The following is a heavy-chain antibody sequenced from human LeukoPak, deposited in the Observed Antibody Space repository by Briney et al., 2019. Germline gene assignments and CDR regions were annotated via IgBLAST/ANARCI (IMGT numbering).Heavy chain of an antibody. Sequence: SETLSLTCTVSGGSISNYYWSWIRQPPGKGLEWIGYIYYSGSTNYNPSLKSRVTISVDTSKNQFSLKLSSVTAADTAVYYCARDSAIVGVNYYYYYMDVWGKGTTVTISS. CDR3: ARDSAIVGVNYYYYYMDV. D-gene: IGHD1-26*01. CDR2: IYYSGST. V-gene: IGHV4-59*01. CDR1: GGSISNYY. J-gene: IGHJ6*03.